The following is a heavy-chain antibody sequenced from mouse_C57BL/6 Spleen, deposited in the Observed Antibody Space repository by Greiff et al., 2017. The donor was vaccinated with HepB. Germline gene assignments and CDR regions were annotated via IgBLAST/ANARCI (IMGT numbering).Heavy chain of an antibody. CDR2: ISYDGSN. Sequence: VQLQQSGPGLVKPSQSLSLTCSVTGYSITSGYYWNWIRQFPGNKLEWMGYISYDGSNNYNPSLKNRISITRDTSKNQFFLKLNSVTTEDTATYYCARGRGSTMITTRGGYFDVWGTGTTVTVSS. V-gene: IGHV3-6*01. CDR1: GYSITSGYY. CDR3: ARGRGSTMITTRGGYFDV. J-gene: IGHJ1*03. D-gene: IGHD2-4*01.